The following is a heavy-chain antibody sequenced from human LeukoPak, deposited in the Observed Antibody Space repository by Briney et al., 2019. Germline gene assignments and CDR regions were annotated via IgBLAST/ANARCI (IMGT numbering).Heavy chain of an antibody. Sequence: SETLSLTCTVSGGSISSGGYYWSWIRQHPGKGLEWIGYIYYSGSTYYNPSLKSRVTISVDTSKNQFSLKLSSVTAADTAVYYCARKRGSSWTQGFDYWGQGTLVTVSS. J-gene: IGHJ4*02. CDR3: ARKRGSSWTQGFDY. CDR1: GGSISSGGYY. D-gene: IGHD6-13*01. CDR2: IYYSGST. V-gene: IGHV4-31*03.